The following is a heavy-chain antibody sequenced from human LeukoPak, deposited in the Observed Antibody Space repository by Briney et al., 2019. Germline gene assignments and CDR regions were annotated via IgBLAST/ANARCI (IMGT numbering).Heavy chain of an antibody. CDR3: AKEVYSSGWSRSGGGDY. J-gene: IGHJ4*02. CDR1: GFTFSSYA. D-gene: IGHD6-19*01. CDR2: ISGSGGST. Sequence: GGSLRLSCAASGFTFSSYAMSWARQAPGKGLEWVSAISGSGGSTYYADSVKGRFTISRDNSKNTLYLQMNSLRAEDTAVYYCAKEVYSSGWSRSGGGDYRGQGTLVTVSS. V-gene: IGHV3-23*01.